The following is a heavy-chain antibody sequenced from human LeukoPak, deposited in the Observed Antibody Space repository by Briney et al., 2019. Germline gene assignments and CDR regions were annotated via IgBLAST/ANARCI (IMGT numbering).Heavy chain of an antibody. J-gene: IGHJ6*02. V-gene: IGHV3-66*01. CDR2: NYSGGSK. Sequence: QSGGSLRLSCGASGFTVSSNHMSSVPQATGRGVEWVSVNYSGGSKCYADSVNGRFTISRDNSKNTLYLQMNSLRAEDTAVYYCARTPYGDYVSWYYGMDVWGQGTTVTVSS. D-gene: IGHD4-17*01. CDR3: ARTPYGDYVSWYYGMDV. CDR1: GFTVSSNH.